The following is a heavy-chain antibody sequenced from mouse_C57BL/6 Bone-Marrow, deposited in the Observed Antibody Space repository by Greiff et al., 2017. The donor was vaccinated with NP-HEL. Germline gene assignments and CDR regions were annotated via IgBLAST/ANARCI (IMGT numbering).Heavy chain of an antibody. Sequence: VHVKQSGAELVRPGASVKLSCTASGFNIKDDFMHWVKQRPEQGLEWIGWIDPENGDTEYASKFQGKATITADTSSNTAYLQLSSLTSEDTAVYYCTTKDPYYYGSSYYYYAMDYWGQGTSVTVSS. J-gene: IGHJ4*01. D-gene: IGHD1-1*01. CDR1: GFNIKDDF. V-gene: IGHV14-4*01. CDR3: TTKDPYYYGSSYYYYAMDY. CDR2: IDPENGDT.